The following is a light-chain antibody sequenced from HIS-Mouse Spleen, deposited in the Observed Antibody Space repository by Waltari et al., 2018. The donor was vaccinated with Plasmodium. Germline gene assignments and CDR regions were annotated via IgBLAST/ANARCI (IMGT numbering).Light chain of an antibody. J-gene: IGLJ3*02. CDR2: EDS. Sequence: SYELTQPPSVSVSPGQTARITCSGDALPKKYAYRYQQKSGQAPVLVIYEDSKRPSGIPGRFSGSSSGTMATLTISGAQVEDEADYYCYSTDSSGNHRVFGGGTKLTVL. CDR1: ALPKKY. V-gene: IGLV3-10*01. CDR3: YSTDSSGNHRV.